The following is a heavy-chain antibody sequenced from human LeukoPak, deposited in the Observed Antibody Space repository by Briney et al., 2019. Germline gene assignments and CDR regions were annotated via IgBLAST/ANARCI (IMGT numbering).Heavy chain of an antibody. Sequence: PGGSLRLSCAASGFTFRNYWMGWVRQAPGKGLGWVASIKQDGRETDYADAVKGRFTVSRDNARKSLDLQMNSLRAEDTAVYYCARDVALWFGDHAFDPWGQGTLVTVSS. CDR2: IKQDGRET. V-gene: IGHV3-7*01. J-gene: IGHJ5*02. CDR1: GFTFRNYW. D-gene: IGHD3-10*01. CDR3: ARDVALWFGDHAFDP.